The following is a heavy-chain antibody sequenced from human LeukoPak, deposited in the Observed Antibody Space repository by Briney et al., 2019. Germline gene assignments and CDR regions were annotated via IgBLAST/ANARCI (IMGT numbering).Heavy chain of an antibody. Sequence: SETLSLTCTVSGGSFSSGSYYWSWIRQPPGKGLEWFGYIYYSGSTNYNPSLKSRVTISVDTSKNQFSLKLSSVTAADTAVYYCARVVYGDYEWARVYFDYWGQGTLVTVSS. V-gene: IGHV4-61*01. CDR1: GGSFSSGSYY. CDR2: IYYSGST. CDR3: ARVVYGDYEWARVYFDY. D-gene: IGHD4-17*01. J-gene: IGHJ4*02.